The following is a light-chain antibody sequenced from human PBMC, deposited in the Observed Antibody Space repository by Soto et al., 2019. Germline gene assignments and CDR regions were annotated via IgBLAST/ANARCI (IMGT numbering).Light chain of an antibody. Sequence: DIRLTQSPSTMSPSVGDRVTITCRARQGISNYLAWYQQKPGKVPQLLIYFASTLQSGFPARFSGRGSGTEFTLTITVLQPESAASCYCQKYNCYPFTFRPRTKVHLK. CDR2: FAS. CDR1: QGISNY. V-gene: IGKV1-27*01. J-gene: IGKJ3*01. CDR3: QKYNCYPFT.